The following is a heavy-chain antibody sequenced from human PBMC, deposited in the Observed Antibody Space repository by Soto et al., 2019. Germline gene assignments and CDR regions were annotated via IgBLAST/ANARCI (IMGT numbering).Heavy chain of an antibody. J-gene: IGHJ6*02. CDR1: GFSFSTYP. Sequence: GALRLSCAASGFSFSTYPMVWVRQAPGKRLEAVSSISGSGDKTYYKDSVKGRFTISRDNSKNTVDLQMNSLRPEDTAVYYCAKILSTVTTYYYGMDAWGQGTTVTVSS. CDR2: ISGSGDKT. V-gene: IGHV3-23*01. D-gene: IGHD4-17*01. CDR3: AKILSTVTTYYYGMDA.